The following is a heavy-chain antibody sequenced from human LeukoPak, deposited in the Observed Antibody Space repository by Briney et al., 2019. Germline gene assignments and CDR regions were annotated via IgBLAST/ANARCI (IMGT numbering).Heavy chain of an antibody. CDR2: ISGSGGST. V-gene: IGHV3-23*01. J-gene: IGHJ5*02. D-gene: IGHD4-17*01. CDR1: GFTFSSYA. Sequence: HSGGSLRLSCAASGFTFSSYAMSWVRQAPGKGLEWVSAISGSGGSTYYADSVKGRFTISRDNSKNTLYLQMNSLRAEDTAVYYCAKGPFGDYQRGTLNWFDPWGQGTLVTVSS. CDR3: AKGPFGDYQRGTLNWFDP.